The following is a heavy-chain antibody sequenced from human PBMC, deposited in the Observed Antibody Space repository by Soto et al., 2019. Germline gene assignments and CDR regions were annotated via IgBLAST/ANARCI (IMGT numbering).Heavy chain of an antibody. CDR3: ASVGTFYGVSVRGMDA. CDR1: GGSISSNNW. J-gene: IGHJ6*02. Sequence: QVQLQESGPGLVKPSGTLSLTCAVSGGSISSNNWWSWVRQPPGKGLVWIGKIYQSGSTNYNPSLKSRITTLINKPKNQCSLKLRSVSAAYTALYYCASVGTFYGVSVRGMDAWGQGTSVSASS. CDR2: IYQSGST. V-gene: IGHV4-4*02. D-gene: IGHD4-17*01.